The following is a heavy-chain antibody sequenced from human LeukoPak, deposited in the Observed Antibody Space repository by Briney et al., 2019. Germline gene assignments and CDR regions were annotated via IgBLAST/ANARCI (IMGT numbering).Heavy chain of an antibody. CDR2: IYSGGST. Sequence: GGSLRLSCAASGFTVSSNYMSWVRQAPGKGLEWVSVIYSGGSTYYADSVKGRFTISRDNSKNTLYLQMNSLRAEDTAVYYCARSLGYCTNGVCPRRYGYFQHWGQGTLVTVSS. J-gene: IGHJ1*01. D-gene: IGHD2-8*01. V-gene: IGHV3-66*01. CDR1: GFTVSSNY. CDR3: ARSLGYCTNGVCPRRYGYFQH.